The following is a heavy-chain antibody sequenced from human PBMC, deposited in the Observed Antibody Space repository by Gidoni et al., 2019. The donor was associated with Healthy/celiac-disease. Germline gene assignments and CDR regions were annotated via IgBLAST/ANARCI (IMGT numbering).Heavy chain of an antibody. D-gene: IGHD1-26*01. CDR2: IDASGST. CDR1: GASVSSYY. Sequence: QVQLLESGPGLVKPSETLSLTCTVSGASVSSYYWSWIRQPPWKGLEWIGYIDASGSTNYIPSLQSRVTISGDTSQTQFSLKLNSVTASDTAVYYCARVGGSPLGAFDIWGQGRMVTVSS. V-gene: IGHV4-4*08. J-gene: IGHJ3*02. CDR3: ARVGGSPLGAFDI.